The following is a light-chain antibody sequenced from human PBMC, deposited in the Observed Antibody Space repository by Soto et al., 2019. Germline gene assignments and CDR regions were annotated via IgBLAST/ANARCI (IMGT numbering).Light chain of an antibody. J-gene: IGKJ1*01. V-gene: IGKV1-9*01. Sequence: DIQMTQSPSFQSASVGDRVTITCLASQGISSYLAWYQQKPGKAPKLLIYAASTLQSGVPSRFSGSGSGTEFTLTISSLQPEDFATYYCQQLNSYPWTFGQGTKVDVK. CDR2: AAS. CDR3: QQLNSYPWT. CDR1: QGISSY.